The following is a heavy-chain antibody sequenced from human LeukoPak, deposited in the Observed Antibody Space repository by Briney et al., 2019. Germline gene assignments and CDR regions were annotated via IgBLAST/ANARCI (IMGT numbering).Heavy chain of an antibody. CDR3: ARDSPWELLHFDY. CDR2: IKQDGSEK. V-gene: IGHV3-7*04. J-gene: IGHJ4*02. Sequence: GGSLRLSCAASGFTFSSYWMSCVRQAPGKGLEWVANIKQDGSEKYYVDSVKGRFTISRDNAKNSLYLQMNSLRAEDTAVYYCARDSPWELLHFDYWGQGTLVTVSS. D-gene: IGHD1-26*01. CDR1: GFTFSSYW.